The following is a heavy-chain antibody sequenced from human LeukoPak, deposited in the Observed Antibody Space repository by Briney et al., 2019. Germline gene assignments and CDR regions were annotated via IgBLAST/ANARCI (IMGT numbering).Heavy chain of an antibody. J-gene: IGHJ6*03. D-gene: IGHD3-3*01. CDR3: AAGFYDFWSETDYYYYMDV. CDR2: IIPKFGAA. Sequence: ASVKVSCKASGGTFSSYAISWVRQAPGQGLEWVGGIIPKFGAANYAQKLQGRVKITTDESTSTAYMELSRLGSEDTAIFYCAAGFYDFWSETDYYYYMDVWGKGTTVTVSS. CDR1: GGTFSSYA. V-gene: IGHV1-69*05.